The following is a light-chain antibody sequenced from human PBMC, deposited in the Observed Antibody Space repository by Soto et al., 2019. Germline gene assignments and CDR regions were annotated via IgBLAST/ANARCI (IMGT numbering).Light chain of an antibody. CDR1: QSVSGN. J-gene: IGKJ5*01. CDR3: QQYNNWPSIT. V-gene: IGKV3-15*01. CDR2: EAS. Sequence: EIVMTQSPATLSVSPGESATLSCRASQSVSGNLAWYQQKPGQSPRLLIYEASSRATGIPVGFSGSGSGTEFTLSISSLQSEDFAVYYCQQYNNWPSITFGQGTRLEIK.